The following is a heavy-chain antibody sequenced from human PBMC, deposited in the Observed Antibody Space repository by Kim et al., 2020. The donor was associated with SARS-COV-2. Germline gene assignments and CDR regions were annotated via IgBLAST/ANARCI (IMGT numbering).Heavy chain of an antibody. CDR3: ARAGPTYYDILTGYWSMDV. CDR1: GYTFTSYG. D-gene: IGHD3-9*01. J-gene: IGHJ6*02. CDR2: ISAYNGNT. Sequence: ASVKVSCKASGYTFTSYGISWVRQAPGQGLEWMGWISAYNGNTNYAQKLQGRVTMTTDTSTSTAYMELRSLRSDDTAVYYCARAGPTYYDILTGYWSMDVWGQGTTVTVSS. V-gene: IGHV1-18*04.